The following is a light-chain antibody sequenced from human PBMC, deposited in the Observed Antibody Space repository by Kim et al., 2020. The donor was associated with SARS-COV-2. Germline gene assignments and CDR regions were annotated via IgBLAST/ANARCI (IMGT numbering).Light chain of an antibody. CDR1: SLGSYY. CDR2: GKN. V-gene: IGLV3-19*01. Sequence: VALGHTDRITCQGDSLGSYYATWYQQRPGQAPILVIYGKNNRPSGIPARFSGSSSGNTASLTITGTQAGDEADYYCNSRDSNDNVVFGGGTKLTVL. CDR3: NSRDSNDNVV. J-gene: IGLJ2*01.